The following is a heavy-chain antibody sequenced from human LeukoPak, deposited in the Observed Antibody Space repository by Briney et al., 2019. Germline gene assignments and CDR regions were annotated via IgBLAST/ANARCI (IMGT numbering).Heavy chain of an antibody. J-gene: IGHJ6*02. CDR2: ISSRGSTI. D-gene: IGHD3-16*02. CDR1: GFTFSDYY. CDR3: ARSPQLLLRLGELSRYYGMDV. V-gene: IGHV3-11*01. Sequence: PGGSLRLSCAASGFTFSDYYMSWIRQAPGKGLEWVSYISSRGSTIYYADSVKGRFTISRDNAKNSLYLQMNSLRAEDTAVYYCARSPQLLLRLGELSRYYGMDVWGQGTTVTVSS.